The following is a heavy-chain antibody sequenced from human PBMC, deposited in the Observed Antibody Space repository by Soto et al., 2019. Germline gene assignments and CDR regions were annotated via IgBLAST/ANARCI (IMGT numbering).Heavy chain of an antibody. CDR3: ARESGGYDSSTRYGLDV. D-gene: IGHD6-25*01. V-gene: IGHV4-31*03. CDR2: IYYSGST. Sequence: PLETLPLTCSVSGGSSISVGHYWTWIRKQPGKGLEWIGYIYYSGSTDYNPSLKSRVTISVDRSKNQFSLNLSSVTAADTAIYYCARESGGYDSSTRYGLDVWGQGTTVTVSS. CDR1: GGSSISVGHY. J-gene: IGHJ6*02.